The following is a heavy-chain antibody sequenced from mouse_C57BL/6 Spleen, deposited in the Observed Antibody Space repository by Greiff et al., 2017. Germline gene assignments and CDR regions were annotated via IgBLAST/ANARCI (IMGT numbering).Heavy chain of an antibody. CDR2: INPNNGGT. CDR1: GYTFTDYY. V-gene: IGHV1-26*01. CDR3: ARTFITTVVVFAS. J-gene: IGHJ2*01. Sequence: VQLQQSGPELVKPGASVKISCKASGYTFTDYYMNWVKQSHGKSLEWIGDINPNNGGTSYNQKFKGKATLTVDKSSSTAYMELRSLTSEDSAVYYCARTFITTVVVFASWGQGTTLTVSS. D-gene: IGHD1-1*01.